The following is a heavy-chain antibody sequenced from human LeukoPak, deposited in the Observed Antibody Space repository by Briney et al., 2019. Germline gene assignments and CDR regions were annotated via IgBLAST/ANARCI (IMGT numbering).Heavy chain of an antibody. Sequence: GGSLRLSCEASGFTFSHFAMHWVRQAPDKGLEWVAVIWSDATNEYYADSVKGRFTISRDNSKNTLYLQMNSLRAEDTAVYYCARASGYYYNDAFDIWGQGTMVTVSS. J-gene: IGHJ3*02. CDR3: ARASGYYYNDAFDI. D-gene: IGHD3-22*01. V-gene: IGHV3-30*19. CDR1: GFTFSHFA. CDR2: IWSDATNE.